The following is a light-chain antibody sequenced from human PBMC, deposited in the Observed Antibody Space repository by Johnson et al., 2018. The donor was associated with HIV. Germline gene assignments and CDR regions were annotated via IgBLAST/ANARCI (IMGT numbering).Light chain of an antibody. Sequence: QSVLTQPPSVSAAPGQKVNISCSGSSSNIGNNYVSWYQQLPGTAPKVLIYENNKRPSGIPDRFSGSKSGTSATLGITGLWPEDWADYFCLGWDASLSVNVFGPGTKVTVL. V-gene: IGLV1-41*02. J-gene: IGLJ1*01. CDR2: ENN. CDR1: SSNIGNNY. CDR3: LGWDASLSVNV.